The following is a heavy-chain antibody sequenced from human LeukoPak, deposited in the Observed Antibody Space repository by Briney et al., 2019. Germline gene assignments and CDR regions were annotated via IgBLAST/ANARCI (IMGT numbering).Heavy chain of an antibody. V-gene: IGHV3-23*01. CDR2: ISGSGGST. CDR3: AKGTYYYDSSGYYYGSYYFDY. J-gene: IGHJ4*02. CDR1: GFTFSSYG. D-gene: IGHD3-22*01. Sequence: GGSLRLSCGASGFTFSSYGMHWVRQAPGKGLEWVSAISGSGGSTYYADSVKGRFTISRDNSKNTLYLQMNSLRAEDTAVYYCAKGTYYYDSSGYYYGSYYFDYWGQGTLVTVSS.